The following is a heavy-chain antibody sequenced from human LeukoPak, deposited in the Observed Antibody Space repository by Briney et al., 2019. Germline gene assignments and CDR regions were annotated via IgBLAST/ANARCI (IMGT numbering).Heavy chain of an antibody. D-gene: IGHD6-19*01. CDR3: ARGIAVAVWFDP. V-gene: IGHV1-69*05. CDR1: GYTFTNYY. J-gene: IGHJ5*02. Sequence: GASVKVSCKASGYTFTNYYMHWVRQAPGQGLEWMGGIIPIFGTANYAQKFQGRVTITTDESTSTAYMELSSLRSEDTAVYYCARGIAVAVWFDPWGQGTLVTVSS. CDR2: IIPIFGTA.